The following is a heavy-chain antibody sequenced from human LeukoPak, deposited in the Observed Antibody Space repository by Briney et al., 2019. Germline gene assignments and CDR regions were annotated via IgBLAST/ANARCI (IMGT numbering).Heavy chain of an antibody. D-gene: IGHD1-7*01. Sequence: SETLSLTCSVSGGSITSGSYYWGWIRQPPGRGLEWIGSIHYRGSTYYISSLKSRATISVDMSKNQFSLKLSPVTAADTAVYYCARDNWNYFRYFDYWGQGTLVTVSS. CDR1: GGSITSGSYY. J-gene: IGHJ4*02. CDR3: ARDNWNYFRYFDY. CDR2: IHYRGST. V-gene: IGHV4-39*07.